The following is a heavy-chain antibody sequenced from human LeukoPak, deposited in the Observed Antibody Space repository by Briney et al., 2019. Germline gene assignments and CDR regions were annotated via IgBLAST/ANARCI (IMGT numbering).Heavy chain of an antibody. D-gene: IGHD4-17*01. CDR3: ARDTLHGDYVYAFDI. V-gene: IGHV3-74*01. CDR2: VNSDGSST. J-gene: IGHJ3*02. CDR1: GFTFSSYW. Sequence: GGSLRLSCVASGFTFSSYWMHWVRQAPGKGLVWVSRVNSDGSSTSYADSVKGRFTISRDNAKNTLYLQMNNVRAEDTAVYYCARDTLHGDYVYAFDIWGQGIMVTVSS.